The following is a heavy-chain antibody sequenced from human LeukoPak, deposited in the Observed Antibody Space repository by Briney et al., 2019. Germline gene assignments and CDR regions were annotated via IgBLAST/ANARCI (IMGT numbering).Heavy chain of an antibody. CDR2: INQDGSEK. V-gene: IGHV3-7*03. Sequence: GGSLRLSCTASGFTFSSYWMSWVRQVPGKGLEWVANINQDGSEKNYVGSVKGRFTISRDNAKNSLYLQMKSLRAEDTAVYYCARDDNWGSDSWGQGTLVTVSS. CDR3: ARDDNWGSDS. J-gene: IGHJ4*02. D-gene: IGHD7-27*01. CDR1: GFTFSSYW.